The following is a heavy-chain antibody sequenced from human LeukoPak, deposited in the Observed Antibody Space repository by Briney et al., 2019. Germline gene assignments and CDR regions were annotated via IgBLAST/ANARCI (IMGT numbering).Heavy chain of an antibody. V-gene: IGHV4-30-4*01. CDR3: ARERFLEWSEKGAQYYFDY. J-gene: IGHJ4*02. CDR2: IYYSGST. CDR1: GGSISSGDYY. Sequence: PSQTLSLTCTVSGGSISSGDYYWSWIRQPPGKGLEWIGYIYYSGSTYYNPSLKSRVTISVDTSKNQFSLKLSSVTAADTAVYYCARERFLEWSEKGAQYYFDYWGQGTLVTVSS. D-gene: IGHD3-3*01.